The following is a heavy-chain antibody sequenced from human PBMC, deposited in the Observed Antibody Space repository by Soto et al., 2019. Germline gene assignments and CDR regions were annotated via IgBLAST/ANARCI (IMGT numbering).Heavy chain of an antibody. J-gene: IGHJ6*03. V-gene: IGHV1-18*01. CDR2: ISAYNGNT. CDR1: GYTFTSYG. Sequence: QVQLVQSGAEVKKPGASVKVSCKASGYTFTSYGISWVRQAPGQGLEWMGWISAYNGNTNYAQKLQGRVTMTTDTSTSTAYMELRSLRSDDTAVYYCAIARRSSGWYVYYYYYYYMDVWGKGTTVTVSS. D-gene: IGHD6-19*01. CDR3: AIARRSSGWYVYYYYYYYMDV.